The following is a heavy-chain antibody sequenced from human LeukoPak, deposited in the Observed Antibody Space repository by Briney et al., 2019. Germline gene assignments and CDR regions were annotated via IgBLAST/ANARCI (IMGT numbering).Heavy chain of an antibody. CDR1: GGSISSSSYY. J-gene: IGHJ4*02. D-gene: IGHD3-3*01. V-gene: IGHV4-39*01. CDR3: ASDPSSYYDFWSGYFTGGAHYFDY. Sequence: SETLSLTCTVSGGSISSSSYYWGWIRQPPGKGLEWIGNIYYSGSTYYNPSLKSRVTISVDTSKNQFSLKLSSVTAADTAVYYCASDPSSYYDFWSGYFTGGAHYFDYWGQGTLVTVSS. CDR2: IYYSGST.